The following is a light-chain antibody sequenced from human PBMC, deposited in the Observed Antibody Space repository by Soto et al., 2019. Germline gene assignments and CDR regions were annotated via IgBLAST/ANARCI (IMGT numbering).Light chain of an antibody. V-gene: IGKV3-11*01. Sequence: PGERATLSCRASQTVKKFLAWYHQKPGQPPRLLIYDASNRATGTPDRFSGSGSGTDFTLTVSSLEPEDSGVYFCQQRSNWPPITFGQGTRLEIK. CDR2: DAS. CDR3: QQRSNWPPIT. CDR1: QTVKKF. J-gene: IGKJ5*01.